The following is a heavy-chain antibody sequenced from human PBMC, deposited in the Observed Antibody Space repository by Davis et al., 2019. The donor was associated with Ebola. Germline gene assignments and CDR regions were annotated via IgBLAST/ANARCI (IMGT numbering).Heavy chain of an antibody. D-gene: IGHD3-22*01. CDR2: INPNSGGA. CDR3: ASGGITVTVVPRDYYYGLDV. J-gene: IGHJ6*02. CDR1: GYTFTGYY. Sequence: ASVKVSCKASGYTFTGYYMHWVRQAPGQGLEWMGRINPNSGGANYAQKFQGRVTMTRDTSISTAYMELSRLRSDDTAVYYCASGGITVTVVPRDYYYGLDVWGQGTTVTVSS. V-gene: IGHV1-2*06.